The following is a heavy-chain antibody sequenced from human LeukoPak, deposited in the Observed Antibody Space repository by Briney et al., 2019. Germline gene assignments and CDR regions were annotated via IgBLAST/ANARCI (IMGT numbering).Heavy chain of an antibody. D-gene: IGHD3-22*01. CDR2: IYPNGIT. V-gene: IGHV4-4*08. CDR3: ARRAYYDTSGYYPTSGYFDL. J-gene: IGHJ2*01. CDR1: GGSIFSYY. Sequence: SETLSLTCTVSGGSIFSYYWNWIRQPPGKGLEWIGYIYPNGITSYNPSLRSRGTISIATYKNQFSLRLRSVTAADTAIYYCARRAYYDTSGYYPTSGYFDLWGRGTLVTVS.